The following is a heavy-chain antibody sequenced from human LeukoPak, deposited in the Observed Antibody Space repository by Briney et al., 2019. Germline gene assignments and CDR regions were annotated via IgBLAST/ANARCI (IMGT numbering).Heavy chain of an antibody. CDR1: GFTFSSYS. CDR2: ISSSSSTI. Sequence: GGSLRLSCAASGFTFSSYSMNWVRQAPGKGLEWVSYISSSSSTIYYADSVKGRFTISRDNAKNSLYLQMNSLRDEDTAVYYCARDRGYYDSSDHSFFDPWGQGTLVTVSS. CDR3: ARDRGYYDSSDHSFFDP. V-gene: IGHV3-48*02. D-gene: IGHD3-22*01. J-gene: IGHJ5*02.